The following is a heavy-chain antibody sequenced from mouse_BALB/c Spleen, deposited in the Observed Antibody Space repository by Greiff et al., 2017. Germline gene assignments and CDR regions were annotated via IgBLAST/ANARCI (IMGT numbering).Heavy chain of an antibody. Sequence: QVQLQQSGPGLVAPSQSLSITCTVSGFSLTGYGVNWVRQPPGKGLEWLGMIWGDGSTDYNSALKSRLSISKDNSKSQVFLKMNSLQTDDTARYYCARYYYGSSESYWYFDVWGAGTTVTVSS. CDR3: ARYYYGSSESYWYFDV. J-gene: IGHJ1*01. CDR2: IWGDGST. CDR1: GFSLTGYG. V-gene: IGHV2-6-7*01. D-gene: IGHD1-1*01.